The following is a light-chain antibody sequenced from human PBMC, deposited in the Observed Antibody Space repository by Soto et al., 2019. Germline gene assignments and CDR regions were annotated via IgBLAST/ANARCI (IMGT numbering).Light chain of an antibody. V-gene: IGKV3-15*01. CDR1: QSVSSN. Sequence: GMTQSPATLSVSPGERATLSCRASQSVSSNFAWYQQKPGQAPRLLIYGASTRATGIPARFSGSGSGAEFTLTISSLQSEDVAVYYCQQYNNWPRTFGQGTKVDIK. J-gene: IGKJ1*01. CDR2: GAS. CDR3: QQYNNWPRT.